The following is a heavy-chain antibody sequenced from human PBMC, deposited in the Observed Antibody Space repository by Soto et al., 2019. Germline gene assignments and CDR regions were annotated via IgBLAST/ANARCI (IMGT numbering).Heavy chain of an antibody. CDR2: ISGSGGST. V-gene: IGHV3-23*01. CDR1: GFTFSSYA. J-gene: IGHJ6*02. D-gene: IGHD3-3*01. CDR3: AKDGSYDFWSGYYQVRYYYYGMDV. Sequence: GGSLRLSCAASGFTFSSYAMSWVRQAPGKGLEWVSAISGSGGSTYYADSVKGRFTISRDNSKNTLYLQMNSLRAEDTAVYYCAKDGSYDFWSGYYQVRYYYYGMDVWGQGTTVTVSS.